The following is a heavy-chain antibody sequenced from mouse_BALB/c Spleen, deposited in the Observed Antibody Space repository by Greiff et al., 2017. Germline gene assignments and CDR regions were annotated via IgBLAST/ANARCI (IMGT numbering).Heavy chain of an antibody. CDR3: ARVLGRSRAFDY. CDR1: GYTFTSYT. D-gene: IGHD4-1*01. V-gene: IGHV1-4*01. CDR2: INPSSGYT. Sequence: QVQLQQSGAELARPGASVKMSCKASGYTFTSYTMHWVKQRPGQGLEWIGYINPSSGYTNYNQKFKDKATLTADKSSSTAYMQLSSLTSEDSAVYDCARVLGRSRAFDYGGQGTTLTVSS. J-gene: IGHJ2*01.